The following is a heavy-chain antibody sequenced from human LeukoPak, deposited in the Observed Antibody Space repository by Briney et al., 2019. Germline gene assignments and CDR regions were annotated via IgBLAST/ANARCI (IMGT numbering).Heavy chain of an antibody. Sequence: SQTLSLTCAISGDSVSSNSAAWNWIRQSPSRGLEWLGRTYYRSKWYNDYAVSVKSRITINPDTSKNQFSLQLNSVTPEDTAVYYCARQLRIAVAGGSWFDPWGQGTLVTVSS. V-gene: IGHV6-1*01. CDR1: GDSVSSNSAA. CDR3: ARQLRIAVAGGSWFDP. CDR2: TYYRSKWYN. D-gene: IGHD6-19*01. J-gene: IGHJ5*02.